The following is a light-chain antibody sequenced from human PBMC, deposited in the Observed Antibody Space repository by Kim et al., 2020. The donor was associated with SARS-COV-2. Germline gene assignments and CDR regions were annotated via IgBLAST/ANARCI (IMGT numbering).Light chain of an antibody. Sequence: SYELTQPPSVSVSPGQTASITCSGDKLGDKYACWYQQKPGQFPLLVIYQDSKRPSGIPGRFSGSNSGKTANLTISGTQAMDEADYYCQAWDSLGTGTQVTVL. CDR1: KLGDKY. CDR3: QAWDS. J-gene: IGLJ1*01. CDR2: QDS. V-gene: IGLV3-1*01.